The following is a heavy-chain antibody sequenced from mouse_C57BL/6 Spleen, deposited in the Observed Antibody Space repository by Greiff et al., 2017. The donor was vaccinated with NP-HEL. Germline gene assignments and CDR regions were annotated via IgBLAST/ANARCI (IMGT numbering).Heavy chain of an antibody. J-gene: IGHJ2*01. CDR1: GYTFTSYG. CDR2: IYPRSGNT. CDR3: ARSVYYGIAYYFDY. Sequence: QVQLQQSGAELARPGASVKLSCKASGYTFTSYGISWVKQRTGQGLEWIGEIYPRSGNTYYNEKFKGKATLTADKSSSTAYMELRSLTSEDSAVYFCARSVYYGIAYYFDYWGQGTTLTVSS. V-gene: IGHV1-81*01. D-gene: IGHD2-1*01.